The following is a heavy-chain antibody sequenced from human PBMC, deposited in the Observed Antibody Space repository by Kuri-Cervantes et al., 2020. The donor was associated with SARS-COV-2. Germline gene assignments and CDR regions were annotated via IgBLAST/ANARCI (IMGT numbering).Heavy chain of an antibody. V-gene: IGHV6-1*01. Sequence: SQTLSLTCAISGDSVSSNSAAWNWIRQSPSRGLEWLGRTYYRSKWYNDYAVSVKSRITINPDTSKNQFSLKLTSVTAADTAVYYCARDIVVVPAATLDFGYYYYYMDVWGKGTTVTVSS. D-gene: IGHD2-2*01. J-gene: IGHJ6*03. CDR1: GDSVSSNSAA. CDR3: ARDIVVVPAATLDFGYYYYYMDV. CDR2: TYYRSKWYN.